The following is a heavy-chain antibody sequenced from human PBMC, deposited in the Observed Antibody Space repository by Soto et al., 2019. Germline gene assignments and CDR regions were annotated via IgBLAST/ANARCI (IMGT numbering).Heavy chain of an antibody. V-gene: IGHV6-1*01. CDR2: TYYRSQWYN. J-gene: IGHJ3*02. Sequence: SQTLSLTCVIFGDSVSSNSAAWNWIRQSPSRGLEWLGRTYYRSQWYNDYAVSVKSRITIKPDTSKNQFSLQLNSVTPEDTAVYYCVRDQWDDSSGFDVFDIWGKGTMVTVSS. CDR1: GDSVSSNSAA. D-gene: IGHD3-22*01. CDR3: VRDQWDDSSGFDVFDI.